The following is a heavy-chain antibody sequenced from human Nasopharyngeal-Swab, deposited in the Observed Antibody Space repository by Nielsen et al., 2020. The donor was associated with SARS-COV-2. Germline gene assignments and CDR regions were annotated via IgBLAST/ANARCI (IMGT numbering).Heavy chain of an antibody. J-gene: IGHJ4*02. CDR1: GYTFSSYG. Sequence: GGSLRLSCVASGYTFSSYGMHWVCQAPGKGLEWVALIWYDGSKKLYADSVKGRFTISRDDSKNTLYLQMNSLSADDTAVYYCSRDQSYGSLDDWGQGTLVTVSS. D-gene: IGHD5-18*01. CDR2: IWYDGSKK. V-gene: IGHV3-33*01. CDR3: SRDQSYGSLDD.